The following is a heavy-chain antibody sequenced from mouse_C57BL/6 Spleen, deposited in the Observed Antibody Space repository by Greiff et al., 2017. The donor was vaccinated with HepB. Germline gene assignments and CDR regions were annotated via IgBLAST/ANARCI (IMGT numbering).Heavy chain of an antibody. CDR2: IDPSDSYT. Sequence: QVQLQQPGAELVMPGASVKLSCKASGYTFTSYWMHWVKQRPGQGLEWIGEIDPSDSYTNYNQKFKGKSTLTVDKSSSTAYMQLSSLTSEDSAVDYCARDLFLGPFAYWGQGTLVTVSA. J-gene: IGHJ3*01. V-gene: IGHV1-69*01. CDR3: ARDLFLGPFAY. CDR1: GYTFTSYW.